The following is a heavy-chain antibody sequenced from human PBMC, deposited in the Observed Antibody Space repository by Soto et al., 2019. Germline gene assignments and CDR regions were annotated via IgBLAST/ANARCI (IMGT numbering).Heavy chain of an antibody. J-gene: IGHJ4*02. V-gene: IGHV3-20*04. D-gene: IGHD6-19*01. CDR1: GFTFDDYG. CDR2: INWNGGST. Sequence: GGSLRLSCAAPGFTFDDYGMSWVRQAPGKGLEWVSGINWNGGSTGYADSVKGRFTISRDNSKNSLYLQMNSLRTEDTAFYYCAKDIASSGWYSLDYWGQGTLVTVSS. CDR3: AKDIASSGWYSLDY.